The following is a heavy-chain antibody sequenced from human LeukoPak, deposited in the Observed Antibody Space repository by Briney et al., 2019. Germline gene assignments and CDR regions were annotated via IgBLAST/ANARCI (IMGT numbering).Heavy chain of an antibody. D-gene: IGHD3-10*01. Sequence: GGSLRLSCADSGFTSSTYWMTWVRQAPGKGLEWVANIKEDGSEKYYVDSVKGRFTISRDNAKNSVYLQMNSLRVEDTAVYYCGRHYGSGNYDQIGDYWGQGTLVTVSS. CDR2: IKEDGSEK. CDR3: GRHYGSGNYDQIGDY. J-gene: IGHJ4*02. CDR1: GFTSSTYW. V-gene: IGHV3-7*01.